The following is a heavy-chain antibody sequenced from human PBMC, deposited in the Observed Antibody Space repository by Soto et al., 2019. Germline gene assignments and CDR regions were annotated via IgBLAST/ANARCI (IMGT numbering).Heavy chain of an antibody. CDR1: GYTFTGYY. D-gene: IGHD6-19*01. Sequence: ASVKVSCKASGYTFTGYYVHWVRQAPGQGLEWMGWINPNSGGTNYAQKFQGRVTTTRDTSISTAYMELSRLRSDDTAVYYCARDLPSGIAVAGPWGQGTLVTVSS. V-gene: IGHV1-2*02. J-gene: IGHJ5*02. CDR2: INPNSGGT. CDR3: ARDLPSGIAVAGP.